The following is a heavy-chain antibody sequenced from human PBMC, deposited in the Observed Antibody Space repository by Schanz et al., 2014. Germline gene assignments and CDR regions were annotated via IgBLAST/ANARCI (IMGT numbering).Heavy chain of an antibody. D-gene: IGHD1-26*01. J-gene: IGHJ2*01. Sequence: VQLVESGGGLERPGGSLRLSCAASGFTFSSHGMHWVRQAPAKGLEWVAVVGDTGTTKFYADSVKGRLTVSRDNSENTVYLEFHSLRSEDTALYYCAREAKWGQWYFDLWGRGSLVTVSS. CDR2: VGDTGTTK. CDR1: GFTFSSHG. CDR3: AREAKWGQWYFDL. V-gene: IGHV3-30*03.